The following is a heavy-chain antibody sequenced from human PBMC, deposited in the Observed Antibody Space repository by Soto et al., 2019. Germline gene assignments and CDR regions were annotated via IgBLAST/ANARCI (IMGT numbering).Heavy chain of an antibody. CDR3: ARVEVSQISSPPHGIDV. CDR2: IIPIFGTA. Sequence: ASVKFSCKASGGTFSSYAISWVRQARGQGLEWMGGIIPIFGTANYAQKFQGRVTITADESTSTAYMELSSLRSEDTAVYCCARVEVSQISSPPHGIDVWGQGTTVTVSS. CDR1: GGTFSSYA. J-gene: IGHJ6*02. D-gene: IGHD6-13*01. V-gene: IGHV1-69*13.